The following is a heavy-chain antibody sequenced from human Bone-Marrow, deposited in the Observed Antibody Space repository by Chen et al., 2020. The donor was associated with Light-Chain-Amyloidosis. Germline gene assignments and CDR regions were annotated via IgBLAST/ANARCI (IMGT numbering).Heavy chain of an antibody. D-gene: IGHD6-13*01. CDR2: INAGNGNT. J-gene: IGHJ4*02. CDR3: ARDWAAAGPDY. V-gene: IGHV1-3*01. CDR1: GYTFTTYA. Sequence: QVQLVQSGAEVKKPGASVKVSCKASGYTFTTYAMHWVRQAPGQSLEWMGWINAGNGNTKYSQKFQDRVTITRDTSASTAYMELSSRRSEDTAVYYCARDWAAAGPDYWGQGTLVTVSS.